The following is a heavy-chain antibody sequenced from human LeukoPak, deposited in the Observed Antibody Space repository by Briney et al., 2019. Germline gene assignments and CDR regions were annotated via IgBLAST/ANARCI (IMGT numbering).Heavy chain of an antibody. CDR2: IKEDGSEK. D-gene: IGHD4-23*01. Sequence: PGGSLRLSCAASGFTFSNYWMSWVRQAPGKGLEWVANIKEDGSEKYYVDSVKGRFTISGDNAKNSLYLQMNSLRAEDSAVYYCARDLGGGPPGYWGQGTLVTVSS. CDR1: GFTFSNYW. V-gene: IGHV3-7*01. CDR3: ARDLGGGPPGY. J-gene: IGHJ4*02.